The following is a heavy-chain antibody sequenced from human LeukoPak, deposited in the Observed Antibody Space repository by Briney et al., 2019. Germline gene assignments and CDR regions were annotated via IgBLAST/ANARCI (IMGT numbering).Heavy chain of an antibody. D-gene: IGHD6-6*01. CDR3: ARMKYSSSSEYFDY. V-gene: IGHV1-18*01. CDR2: ISAYNGNT. Sequence: GASVKVSCKASGYTFSSYGISWVRQAPGQGLEWMGCISAYNGNTNYEQKFQGRVTMTTDTSTSTAYMELRSLRSDDSAVFYCARMKYSSSSEYFDYWGQGTLVTVSS. J-gene: IGHJ4*02. CDR1: GYTFSSYG.